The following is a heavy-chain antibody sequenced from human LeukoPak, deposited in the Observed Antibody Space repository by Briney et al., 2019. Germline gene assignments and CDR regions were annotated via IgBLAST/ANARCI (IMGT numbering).Heavy chain of an antibody. CDR1: GFSFSSYW. CDR3: ARDCSSIRCYADY. V-gene: IGHV3-7*01. Sequence: GGSLRLSCAASGFSFSSYWMNWVRQSPGKGLELVANIKQDGSEKYYVDSVKGRFTISRDNAKNSLYLQMNSLRAEDTAVYYCARDCSSIRCYADYWGRGTLVTVSS. CDR2: IKQDGSEK. J-gene: IGHJ4*02. D-gene: IGHD2-2*01.